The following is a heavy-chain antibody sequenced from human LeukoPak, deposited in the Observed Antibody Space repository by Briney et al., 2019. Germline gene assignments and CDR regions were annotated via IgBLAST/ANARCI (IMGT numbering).Heavy chain of an antibody. D-gene: IGHD2-8*01. V-gene: IGHV4-4*02. CDR3: SRENGAFSPFGY. CDR2: ISLSRLT. Sequence: SETLSLTCGVSGGSITTTNWCSWVRQPPGQGLEWIGEISLSRLTTYNPSLKSRVTVSLDKSKNLLCLKLTSVTAADTAVYYCSRENGAFSPFGYWGQGTLVTVSS. J-gene: IGHJ4*02. CDR1: GGSITTTNW.